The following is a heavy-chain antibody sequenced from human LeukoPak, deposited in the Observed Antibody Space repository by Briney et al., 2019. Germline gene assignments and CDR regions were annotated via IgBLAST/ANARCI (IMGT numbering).Heavy chain of an antibody. CDR2: ISSSSSYI. V-gene: IGHV3-21*01. Sequence: GGCLRLSCAASGFTFSSYSMNWVRQAPGKGLEWVSSISSSSSYIYYADSVKGRFTISRHNDKNSLYLQMNSLRAEDTAVYYCARGEKATPNWFDPWGQGTLVTVSS. D-gene: IGHD5-24*01. J-gene: IGHJ5*02. CDR3: ARGEKATPNWFDP. CDR1: GFTFSSYS.